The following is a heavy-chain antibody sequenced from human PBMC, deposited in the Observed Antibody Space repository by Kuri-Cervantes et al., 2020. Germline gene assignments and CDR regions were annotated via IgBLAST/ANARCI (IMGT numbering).Heavy chain of an antibody. J-gene: IGHJ6*03. V-gene: IGHV3-11*01. CDR2: ISSSGSAI. CDR1: GFTFSDYY. CDR3: ARGARYYYMDV. Sequence: GESLKISCAASGFTFSDYYMSWIRQAPGKGLEWVSYISSSGSAIYYADSVKGRFTISRDNAKNSLYLQMNSLRAEDTAVHYCARGARYYYMDVWGKGTTVTVSS.